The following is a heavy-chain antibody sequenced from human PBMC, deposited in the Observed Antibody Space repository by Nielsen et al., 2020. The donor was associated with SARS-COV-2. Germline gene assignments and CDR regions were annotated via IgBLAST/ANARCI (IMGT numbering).Heavy chain of an antibody. CDR2: IYHSGST. V-gene: IGHV4-30-2*05. D-gene: IGHD3-10*01. CDR3: AREALKELLWFGESSSYYGMDV. J-gene: IGHJ6*02. Sequence: SETLSLTCTVSGGSISSGGYSWSWIRQPPGKGLEWIGYIYHSGSTYYNPSLKSRVTISVDTSKNQFSLKLSSVTAADTAVYYCAREALKELLWFGESSSYYGMDVWGQGTTVTVSS. CDR1: GGSISSGGYS.